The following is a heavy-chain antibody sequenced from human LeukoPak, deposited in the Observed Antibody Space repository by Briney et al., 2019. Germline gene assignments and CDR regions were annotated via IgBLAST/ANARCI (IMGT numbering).Heavy chain of an antibody. J-gene: IGHJ6*02. CDR1: GYTFTSYG. V-gene: IGHV1-18*01. CDR2: ISAYNGNT. CDR3: ARDGHYDILTGYTKEPYYYGMDV. D-gene: IGHD3-9*01. Sequence: ASVKVSCKASGYTFTSYGISWVRQAPGQGVEWMGWISAYNGNTNCAQKPQGRVTMTTDTSTSTAYMELRSLRSDDTAVYYCARDGHYDILTGYTKEPYYYGMDVWGQGTTVTVSS.